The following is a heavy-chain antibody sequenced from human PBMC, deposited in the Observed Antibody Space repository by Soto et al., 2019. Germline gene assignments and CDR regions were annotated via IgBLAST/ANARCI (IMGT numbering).Heavy chain of an antibody. V-gene: IGHV4-39*07. Sequence: SETLSLTCTVSGGSISSSSYYWGWIRQPPGKGLEWIGSIYYSGSTNYNPSLKSRVTISVDTSKNQFSLKLSSVTAADTAVYYCARVPGWGYGPPAYWGGMDVWGQGTTVTVSS. J-gene: IGHJ6*02. CDR2: IYYSGST. CDR1: GGSISSSSYY. CDR3: ARVPGWGYGPPAYWGGMDV. D-gene: IGHD5-18*01.